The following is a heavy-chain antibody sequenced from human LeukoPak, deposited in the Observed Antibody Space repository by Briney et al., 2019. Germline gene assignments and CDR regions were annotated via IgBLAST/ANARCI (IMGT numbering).Heavy chain of an antibody. CDR2: VYTDGRT. V-gene: IGHV3-53*01. CDR1: GFTVNRDY. J-gene: IGHJ4*02. Sequence: GDSLRLSCAASGFTVNRDYMSWVRQSPGKGLEWVSVVYTDGRTFYAASVKGRFTISRDDSKNTVFLQMNSLRAEDTAIYFCTRGSPTVSAGYNWGRGTVVTVSS. D-gene: IGHD1-1*01. CDR3: TRGSPTVSAGYN.